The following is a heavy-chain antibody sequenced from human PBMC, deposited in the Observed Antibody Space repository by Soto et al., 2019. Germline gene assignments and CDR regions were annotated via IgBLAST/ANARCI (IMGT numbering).Heavy chain of an antibody. V-gene: IGHV1-18*01. D-gene: IGHD6-13*01. CDR3: ARGSSSWYLYYYVDV. Sequence: ASVKVSCKTSGYTFNTYGVTWVRQAPGQGLEWIGWISTYNGDTNYAQSVQGRVTMTTDTSISTAYMELGRLRSDDTAVYYCARGSSSWYLYYYVDVWGKGTTVTVSS. J-gene: IGHJ6*03. CDR2: ISTYNGDT. CDR1: GYTFNTYG.